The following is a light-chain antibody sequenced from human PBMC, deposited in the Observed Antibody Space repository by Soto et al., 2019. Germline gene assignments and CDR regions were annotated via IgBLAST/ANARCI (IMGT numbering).Light chain of an antibody. Sequence: QSVLTQPASVSGSPGQSIAISCTGTSSDVGGYNYVSWYQQHPGKAHKLMVYDVNDRPSGVSDRFSGSKSGNTASLTISGLQAEDEADYYCSSYTSSSTYVLGTGTKVTVL. CDR1: SSDVGGYNY. CDR2: DVN. CDR3: SSYTSSSTYV. V-gene: IGLV2-14*01. J-gene: IGLJ1*01.